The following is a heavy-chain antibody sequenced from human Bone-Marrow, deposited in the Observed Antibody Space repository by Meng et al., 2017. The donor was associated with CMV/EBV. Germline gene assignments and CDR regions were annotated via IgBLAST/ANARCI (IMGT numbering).Heavy chain of an antibody. J-gene: IGHJ4*02. Sequence: GESLKISCAASGFTFNSYGMHWVRQAPGKGLEWVALIWYDGCNKYYADSVKGRFTIARDNPKNISYLQMNSLRAEDTAAYYGAKEGSGNKPLDCWGQGTLVTVSS. CDR3: AKEGSGNKPLDC. D-gene: IGHD1-26*01. CDR2: IWYDGCNK. CDR1: GFTFNSYG. V-gene: IGHV3-33*06.